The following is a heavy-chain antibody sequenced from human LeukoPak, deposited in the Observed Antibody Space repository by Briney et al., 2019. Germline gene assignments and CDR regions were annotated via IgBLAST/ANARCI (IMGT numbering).Heavy chain of an antibody. CDR2: INPSGGST. CDR1: GYTFTSYY. J-gene: IGHJ4*02. Sequence: ASVKVSCKASGYTFTSYYMHWVRQAPGQGLEWMGIINPSGGSTSYAQKFQGRVTMTRDTSTSTVYMELSSLRSEDTAVYYCARAVLWFGESSYFDYWGQGTLVTVSS. D-gene: IGHD3-10*01. CDR3: ARAVLWFGESSYFDY. V-gene: IGHV1-46*01.